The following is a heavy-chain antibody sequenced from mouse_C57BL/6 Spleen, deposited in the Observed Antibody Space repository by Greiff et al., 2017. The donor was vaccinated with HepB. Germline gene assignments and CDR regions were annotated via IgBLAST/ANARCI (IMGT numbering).Heavy chain of an antibody. D-gene: IGHD2-4*01. CDR1: GFTFTDYY. Sequence: EVKLMESGGGLVQPGGSLSLSCAASGFTFTDYYMSWVRQPPGKALEWLGFIRNKANGYTTEYSASVKGRFTISRDNSQSILYLQMNALRAEDSATYYCARYMEYDYDGGPWFAYWGQGTLVTVSA. CDR3: ARYMEYDYDGGPWFAY. J-gene: IGHJ3*01. CDR2: IRNKANGYTT. V-gene: IGHV7-3*01.